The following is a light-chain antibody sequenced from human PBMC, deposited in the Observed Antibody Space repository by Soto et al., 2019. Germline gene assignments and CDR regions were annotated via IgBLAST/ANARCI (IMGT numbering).Light chain of an antibody. CDR3: SSYTSSSTLVV. CDR2: DVS. Sequence: QSVLTQPASVSGSPGQSITISCTGTSSDVGGYNYVSWYQQHPGKAPKLMIYDVSNRPSGVSNRFSGSKSGNTASLTISGLQAEDEVEYYCSSYTSSSTLVVFGGGTKLTVL. V-gene: IGLV2-14*01. J-gene: IGLJ2*01. CDR1: SSDVGGYNY.